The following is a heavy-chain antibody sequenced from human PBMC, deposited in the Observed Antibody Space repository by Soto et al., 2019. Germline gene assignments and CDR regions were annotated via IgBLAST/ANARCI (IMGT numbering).Heavy chain of an antibody. Sequence: GGDLRLSCAASGFTVSSYGMHWIRKAPGKGLEWVAVISYDGSNKYYADSAKGRFTISRDNSKNTLYLQMNSLRAEDTAVYYCATDWWVHRYDSSGYYRSRSYHYYYGMHGWGQATTVTVSS. CDR3: ATDWWVHRYDSSGYYRSRSYHYYYGMHG. V-gene: IGHV3-30*03. J-gene: IGHJ6*02. CDR1: GFTVSSYG. CDR2: ISYDGSNK. D-gene: IGHD3-22*01.